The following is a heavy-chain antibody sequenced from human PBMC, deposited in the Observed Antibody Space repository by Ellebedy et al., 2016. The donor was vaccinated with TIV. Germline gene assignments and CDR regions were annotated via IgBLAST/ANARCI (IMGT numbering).Heavy chain of an antibody. CDR2: IAPSDSYV. D-gene: IGHD2-21*02. CDR3: GRQPRGDLVDY. V-gene: IGHV5-10-1*01. CDR1: GYTFTYYW. J-gene: IGHJ4*02. Sequence: GESLNISCAVSGYTFTYYWINWVRPMPGKGLEWMGRIAPSDSYVDYNPSLQGHVTMSADKPSSTAYLQWRSLKASDTAMYYCGRQPRGDLVDYWGQGTLVTVSS.